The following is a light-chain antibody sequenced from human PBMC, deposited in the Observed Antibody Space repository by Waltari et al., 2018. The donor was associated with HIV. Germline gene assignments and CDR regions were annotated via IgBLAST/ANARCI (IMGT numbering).Light chain of an antibody. CDR3: ASHAGSKDV. J-gene: IGLJ2*01. V-gene: IGLV2-8*01. CDR1: SSDIGDYNY. Sequence: QSALTQPPSASGSPGQSVTLSCTGTSSDIGDYNYVSWFQQHPGNAPKLMIFDVSKRPSGVPDRFSGSKSGNTASLTVSGLQAEDEADYYCASHAGSKDVFGGGTKLTVL. CDR2: DVS.